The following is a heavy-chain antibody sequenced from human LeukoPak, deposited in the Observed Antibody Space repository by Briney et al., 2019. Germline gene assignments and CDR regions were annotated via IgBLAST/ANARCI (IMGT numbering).Heavy chain of an antibody. CDR3: GKEPYGSGSYYKPFDY. Sequence: GGSLRLSCAASGFSLSSYAMSWVRQTPGKGLECVSVISGIGGNTYYADSVKGRFTISRDNSKNTLYLQLNSLRAEDTAVYHCGKEPYGSGSYYKPFDYWGQGTLVTVSS. CDR1: GFSLSSYA. V-gene: IGHV3-23*01. D-gene: IGHD3-10*01. J-gene: IGHJ4*02. CDR2: ISGIGGNT.